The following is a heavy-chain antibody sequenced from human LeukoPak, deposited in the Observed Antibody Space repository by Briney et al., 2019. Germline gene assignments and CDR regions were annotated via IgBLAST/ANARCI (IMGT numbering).Heavy chain of an antibody. V-gene: IGHV3-21*01. J-gene: IGHJ4*02. Sequence: GGSLRLSCAASGFSFSIYFMNWVRQAPGKGLEWVSSISRTSEYMHYADSVGGRFAISRDNAKNSVYLQMNSLRAEDTAVYFCAGGGDFDYWGQGILVTVSA. CDR2: ISRTSEYM. CDR1: GFSFSIYF. D-gene: IGHD3-16*01. CDR3: AGGGDFDY.